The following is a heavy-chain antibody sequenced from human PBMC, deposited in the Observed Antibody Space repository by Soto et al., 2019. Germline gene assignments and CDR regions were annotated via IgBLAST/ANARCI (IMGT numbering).Heavy chain of an antibody. CDR1: GFTFSSYG. D-gene: IGHD6-19*01. V-gene: IGHV3-30*18. Sequence: GGSLRLSCAASGFTFSSYGMHWVRQAPGKGLEWVAVISYDGSNKYYADSVKGRFTISRDNSKNALYLQMNSLRAEDTAVYYCAKARQWLVRDPLPPRGYWGQGTLVTVSS. J-gene: IGHJ4*02. CDR2: ISYDGSNK. CDR3: AKARQWLVRDPLPPRGY.